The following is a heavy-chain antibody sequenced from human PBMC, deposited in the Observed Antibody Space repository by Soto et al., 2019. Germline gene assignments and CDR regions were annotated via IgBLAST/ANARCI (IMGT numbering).Heavy chain of an antibody. CDR1: GYTFTGYY. V-gene: IGHV1-2*04. J-gene: IGHJ6*02. Sequence: ASVKVSCKASGYTFTGYYMHWVRQAPGQGLEWMGWINPNSGGTNYAQKFQGWVTMTRDTSISTAYMELSRLRSDDTAVYYCAREYYYDSSGYYVSYYGMDVWGQGTTVTVSS. CDR3: AREYYYDSSGYYVSYYGMDV. D-gene: IGHD3-22*01. CDR2: INPNSGGT.